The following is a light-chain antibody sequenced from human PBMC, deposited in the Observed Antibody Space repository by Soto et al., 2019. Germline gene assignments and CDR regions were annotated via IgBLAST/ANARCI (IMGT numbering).Light chain of an antibody. J-gene: IGKJ1*01. V-gene: IGKV1-39*01. CDR1: QSISNH. Sequence: IQMTHSPSALSASGQDRVIXTCXASQSISNHLNWYQQKPGKAPKLLIFAASSLQSGVPSRFSGSRSGPDFTLTISSLQPEDFATYYCQQSYSSPPTFGQGTKVDI. CDR2: AAS. CDR3: QQSYSSPPT.